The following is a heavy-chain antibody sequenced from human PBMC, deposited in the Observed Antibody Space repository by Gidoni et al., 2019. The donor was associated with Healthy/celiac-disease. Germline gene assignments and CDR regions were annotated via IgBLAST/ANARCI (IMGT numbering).Heavy chain of an antibody. V-gene: IGHV3-23*01. J-gene: IGHJ4*02. CDR2: ISGSGGST. CDR1: GFPFSRYA. Sequence: EVQLLESGGGLVQPGGSLRLSYAASGFPFSRYAMSWVRQAPGKGLEWVSAISGSGGSTYYADSVKGRFTISRDNSKNTLYLQMNSLRAEDTAVYYCAKDAAYDYIWGSYPYGYFDYWGQGTLVTVSS. D-gene: IGHD3-16*02. CDR3: AKDAAYDYIWGSYPYGYFDY.